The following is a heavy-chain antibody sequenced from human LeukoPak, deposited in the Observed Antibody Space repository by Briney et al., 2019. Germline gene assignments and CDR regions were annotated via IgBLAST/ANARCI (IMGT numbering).Heavy chain of an antibody. D-gene: IGHD3-22*01. J-gene: IGHJ4*02. CDR3: AKDRTDYFDTSSQSFDS. Sequence: GGCLRLSCVVSGFIISSFDMHWVRQAPGKGLEWVASIRYDGSDKYYADSVKGRFTVSRDNSQNTLYLQMSSLTAEDTAVYYCAKDRTDYFDTSSQSFDSWGQGTLVTVSS. CDR1: GFIISSFD. V-gene: IGHV3-30*02. CDR2: IRYDGSDK.